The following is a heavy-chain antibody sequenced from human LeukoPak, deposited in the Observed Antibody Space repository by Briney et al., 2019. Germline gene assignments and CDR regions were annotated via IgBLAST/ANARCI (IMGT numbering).Heavy chain of an antibody. V-gene: IGHV3-74*01. CDR3: ARGVGSGSRLRAGDY. CDR2: MNGEGTTI. CDR1: GLTFRTTW. J-gene: IGHJ4*02. D-gene: IGHD1-26*01. Sequence: GGSLRLSCATSGLTFRTTWMHWVRQAPGKGLMWVSRMNGEGTTIDYADSVKGRFTVSRDNSKNTLYLQMNSLRAEDTAVYYCARGVGSGSRLRAGDYWGQGTLVTVSS.